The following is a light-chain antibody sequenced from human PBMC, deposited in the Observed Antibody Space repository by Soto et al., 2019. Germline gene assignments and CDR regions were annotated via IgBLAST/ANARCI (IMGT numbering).Light chain of an antibody. V-gene: IGLV2-14*01. CDR1: SSDVGGYNY. CDR2: DAS. CDR3: SSYTSSSPS. J-gene: IGLJ2*01. Sequence: QSVLTQPASVSGSPGQSITISCTGTSSDVGGYNYVSWYQQHPGKAPKLMIYDASNRPSGVSNRFSGSKSGNTASLTISGLQAEDEADYYCSSYTSSSPSFGGGTKLTVL.